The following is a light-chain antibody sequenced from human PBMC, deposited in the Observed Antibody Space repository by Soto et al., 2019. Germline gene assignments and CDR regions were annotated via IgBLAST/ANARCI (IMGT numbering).Light chain of an antibody. CDR2: GAS. Sequence: AIQLTQSPSSLSASVGDRVTITCRASQDISTALAWYQQKPGKPPKVLIYGASTLENGVPSRFIGSGSGTDFTLTISSLLPEDFAAYYCHQFNNPMTFGQGTRLEI. J-gene: IGKJ5*01. CDR1: QDISTA. V-gene: IGKV1D-13*01. CDR3: HQFNNPMT.